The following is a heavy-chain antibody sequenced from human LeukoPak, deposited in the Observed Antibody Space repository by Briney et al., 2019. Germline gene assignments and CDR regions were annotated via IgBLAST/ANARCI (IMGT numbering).Heavy chain of an antibody. V-gene: IGHV3-74*01. Sequence: GGSLRLSCAASGFTFSSYWMHWVRQAPGKGLVWVSVINSDGSSTSYTDSVKGRFTISRDNAKNTLYLQMNSLRAEDTAVYYCASASGPSPGFDYWGQGTLVTASS. D-gene: IGHD7-27*01. CDR3: ASASGPSPGFDY. CDR1: GFTFSSYW. CDR2: INSDGSST. J-gene: IGHJ4*02.